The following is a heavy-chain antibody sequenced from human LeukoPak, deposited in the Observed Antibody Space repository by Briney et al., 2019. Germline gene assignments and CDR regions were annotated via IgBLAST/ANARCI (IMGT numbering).Heavy chain of an antibody. CDR1: GFTFSSYW. D-gene: IGHD6-19*01. V-gene: IGHV3-7*01. Sequence: GGSLRLSCAASGFTFSSYWMSWVRQAPGKGLGWVANIKQDGNEKYYVDSVKGRFTISRDNAKNSLYLQMNSLRAEDTAVYYCARTGGSSGWYSPAPLKYYFDYWGQGTLVTVSS. CDR2: IKQDGNEK. J-gene: IGHJ4*02. CDR3: ARTGGSSGWYSPAPLKYYFDY.